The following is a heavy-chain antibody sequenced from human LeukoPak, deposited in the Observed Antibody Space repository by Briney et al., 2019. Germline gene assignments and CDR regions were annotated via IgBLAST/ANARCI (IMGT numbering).Heavy chain of an antibody. CDR2: IIPILGIA. CDR1: GGTFSSYA. D-gene: IGHD3-22*01. J-gene: IGHJ1*01. V-gene: IGHV1-69*04. CDR3: ARGLWGYYYDSSGYYPPEYLQH. Sequence: SVKVSCKASGGTFSSYAISWVRQAPGQGLEWMGRIIPILGIANYAQKFQGRVTITADKSTSTAYMELSSLRSEDTAVYYCARGLWGYYYDSSGYYPPEYLQHWGQGTLVTVSS.